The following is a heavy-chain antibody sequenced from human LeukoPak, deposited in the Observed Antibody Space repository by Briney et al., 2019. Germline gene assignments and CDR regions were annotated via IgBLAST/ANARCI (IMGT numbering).Heavy chain of an antibody. CDR2: ISSSSDYI. D-gene: IGHD3-10*01. Sequence: PGGSLRLSCAASGFIFSGYTMNWVRQTPGTGLEWVSSISSSSDYIYYADSVKGRFTISRDNSKDSLYLQMSSLRAEDTAVYYCARVWSMIREYVEYWGQGTLVTVSS. CDR3: ARVWSMIREYVEY. J-gene: IGHJ4*02. V-gene: IGHV3-21*01. CDR1: GFIFSGYT.